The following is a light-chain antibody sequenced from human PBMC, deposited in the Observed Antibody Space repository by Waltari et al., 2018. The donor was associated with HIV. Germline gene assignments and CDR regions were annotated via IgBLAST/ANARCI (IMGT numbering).Light chain of an antibody. V-gene: IGKV1-5*03. Sequence: DMQMTPSPSTLSASVGDRVTITCRASQSISSWLAWYQQKPGKAPKLLIYGASSLKSAVPSRFSGSGSGTEFTLTISGLQPDDFATYYCQQYRYSPWTFGQGTKVDI. J-gene: IGKJ1*01. CDR2: GAS. CDR1: QSISSW. CDR3: QQYRYSPWT.